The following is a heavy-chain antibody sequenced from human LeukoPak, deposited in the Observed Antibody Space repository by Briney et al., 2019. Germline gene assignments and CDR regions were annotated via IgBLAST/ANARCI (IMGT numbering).Heavy chain of an antibody. D-gene: IGHD6-13*01. CDR1: GFTFSSYA. Sequence: GGSLRLSCAASGFTFSSYAMSWVRQAPGKGLEWGSAISGSGGSTYYADSVKGGFTISRENSKNTLYLQMNSLRAEDTAVYYCAKDRTLYSSSWYYFDYWGQGTLVTVSS. CDR3: AKDRTLYSSSWYYFDY. V-gene: IGHV3-23*01. J-gene: IGHJ4*02. CDR2: ISGSGGST.